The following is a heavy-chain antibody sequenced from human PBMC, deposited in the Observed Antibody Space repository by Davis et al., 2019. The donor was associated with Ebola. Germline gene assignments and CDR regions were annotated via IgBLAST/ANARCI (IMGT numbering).Heavy chain of an antibody. CDR2: MNPNSGNT. CDR3: ARGRPRYGYSRGFDY. D-gene: IGHD1-26*01. V-gene: IGHV1-8*03. Sequence: ASVKVSCKASGYTFTSYGSSWVRQAPGQGLEWMGWMNPNSGNTGYAQKFQGRVTITRNTSISTAYMELSSLRSEDTAVYYCARGRPRYGYSRGFDYWGQGTLVTVSS. CDR1: GYTFTSYG. J-gene: IGHJ4*02.